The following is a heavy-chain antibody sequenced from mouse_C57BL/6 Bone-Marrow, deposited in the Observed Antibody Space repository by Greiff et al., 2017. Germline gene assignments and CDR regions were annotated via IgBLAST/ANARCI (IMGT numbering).Heavy chain of an antibody. V-gene: IGHV5-6*01. Sequence: EVQRVESGGDLVKPGGSLKLSCAASGFTFSSYGMSWVRQTPDKRLEWVATISSGGSYTYYPDSVKGRFTISSNNAKNTLYLQMSSQNSENTAMYYCASHGNYVSAGFAYWGRGTLVTVSA. CDR1: GFTFSSYG. CDR3: ASHGNYVSAGFAY. CDR2: ISSGGSYT. J-gene: IGHJ3*01. D-gene: IGHD2-1*01.